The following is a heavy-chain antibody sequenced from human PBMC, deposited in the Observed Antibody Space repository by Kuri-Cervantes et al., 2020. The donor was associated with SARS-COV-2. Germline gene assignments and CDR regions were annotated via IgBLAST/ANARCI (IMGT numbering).Heavy chain of an antibody. Sequence: GSLRLSCTVSGGSISSSSYYWGWIRQPPGKGLEWIGSIYYSGSTYYNPSLKSRVTISVDKSKNQFSLKLSSVTAADTAVYYCARVDGAGYSYGFRTATSADAFDIWGQGTMVTGSS. CDR1: GGSISSSSYY. CDR3: ARVDGAGYSYGFRTATSADAFDI. J-gene: IGHJ3*02. V-gene: IGHV4-39*07. D-gene: IGHD5-18*01. CDR2: IYYSGST.